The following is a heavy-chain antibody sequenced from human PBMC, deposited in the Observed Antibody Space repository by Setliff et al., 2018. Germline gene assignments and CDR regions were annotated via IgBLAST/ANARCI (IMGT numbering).Heavy chain of an antibody. CDR1: GFTFSGSA. J-gene: IGHJ5*02. Sequence: QPWGSLRLSCAASGFTFSGSAMHWVRQASGKGLEWVGRIRSKANSYATAYAASVKGRFTISRDDSKNTAYLQMNSLRAEDTAVYYCAKNGFGVVALGVNNWFDPWGQGTLVTVSS. V-gene: IGHV3-73*01. D-gene: IGHD3-10*01. CDR2: IRSKANSYAT. CDR3: AKNGFGVVALGVNNWFDP.